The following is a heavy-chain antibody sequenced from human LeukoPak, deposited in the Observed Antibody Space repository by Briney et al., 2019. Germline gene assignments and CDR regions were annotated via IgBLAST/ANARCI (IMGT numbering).Heavy chain of an antibody. CDR2: ISSSSSYI. CDR3: ARDLGITMIVFDY. J-gene: IGHJ4*02. CDR1: GFTFSSYS. Sequence: GGSLRLSCAASGFTFSSYSMNWVRQAPGKGLEWVSSISSSSSYIYYADSVKGRFTISRDNAKNSLYLQMNSLRAEDTAVYYCARDLGITMIVFDYWGQGTLVTVSS. V-gene: IGHV3-21*01. D-gene: IGHD3-22*01.